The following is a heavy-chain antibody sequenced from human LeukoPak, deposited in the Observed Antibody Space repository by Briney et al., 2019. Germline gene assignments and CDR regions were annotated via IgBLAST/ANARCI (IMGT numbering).Heavy chain of an antibody. CDR2: IIPILGIA. V-gene: IGHV1-69*04. Sequence: ASVKVSCKASGGTFSSYAISWVRQAPGQGLEWMGRIIPILGIANYAQKFQGRDTITADKSTSTAYMELSSLRSEDAAVYYCARQAHGFYGDYADLDYWGQGTLVTVSS. J-gene: IGHJ4*02. D-gene: IGHD4-17*01. CDR3: ARQAHGFYGDYADLDY. CDR1: GGTFSSYA.